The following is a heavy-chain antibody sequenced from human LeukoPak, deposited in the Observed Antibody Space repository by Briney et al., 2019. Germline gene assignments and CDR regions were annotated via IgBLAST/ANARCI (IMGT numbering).Heavy chain of an antibody. V-gene: IGHV3-30*19. CDR1: GFTFGGYG. Sequence: SGGSLRLSCAGSGFTFGGYGMHWYRQAPGKGLEWVAVISYDGSNKYYADSVKGRFTISRDNSKNTLYLQMNSLRAEDTAVYYCARDKSNCSSTSCYDYYYYGMDVWGQGTTVTVSS. J-gene: IGHJ6*02. D-gene: IGHD2-2*01. CDR2: ISYDGSNK. CDR3: ARDKSNCSSTSCYDYYYYGMDV.